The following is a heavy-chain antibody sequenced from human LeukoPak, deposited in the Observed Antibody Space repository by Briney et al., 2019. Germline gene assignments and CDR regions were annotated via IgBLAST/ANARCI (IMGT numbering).Heavy chain of an antibody. CDR3: ARVNTMVRGVINHAFDI. D-gene: IGHD3-10*01. J-gene: IGHJ3*02. CDR2: IYYSGST. V-gene: IGHV4-59*01. CDR1: GGSISSYY. Sequence: SETLSLTCTVSGGSISSYYWTWVRQPPGKGLEWIGYIYYSGSTNYNPSLKSRVTMSVDTSKNQFSLKLSSVTAADTAVYYCARVNTMVRGVINHAFDIWGQGTMVTVSS.